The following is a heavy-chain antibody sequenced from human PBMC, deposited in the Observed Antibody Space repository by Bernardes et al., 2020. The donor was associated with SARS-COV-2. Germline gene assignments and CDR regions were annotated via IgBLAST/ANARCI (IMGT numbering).Heavy chain of an antibody. J-gene: IGHJ4*02. CDR1: GYTFNTYP. CDR2: INAGSGDT. V-gene: IGHV1-3*01. CDR3: TRALYSGHDY. Sequence: KVSCKASGYTFNTYPIHWVRQAPGQRLEWMGWINAGSGDTTYSQKFQDRVTITRDTSASTAHMELSSLRSEDTAVYYCTRALYSGHDYWGQGTLVTVSS. D-gene: IGHD5-12*01.